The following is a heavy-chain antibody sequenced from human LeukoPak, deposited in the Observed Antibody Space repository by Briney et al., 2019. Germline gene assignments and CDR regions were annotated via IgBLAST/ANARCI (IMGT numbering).Heavy chain of an antibody. Sequence: PGWSLRLSCAASGFTFSSYGMHWVRQAPGKGLEWVAVIWYDGSNKYYADSVKGRFTISRDNSKNTLYLQMNSLRAEDTAVYYCAKDRSYYGDYVKGWGQGTLVTVSS. CDR1: GFTFSSYG. J-gene: IGHJ4*02. CDR3: AKDRSYYGDYVKG. V-gene: IGHV3-33*06. D-gene: IGHD4-17*01. CDR2: IWYDGSNK.